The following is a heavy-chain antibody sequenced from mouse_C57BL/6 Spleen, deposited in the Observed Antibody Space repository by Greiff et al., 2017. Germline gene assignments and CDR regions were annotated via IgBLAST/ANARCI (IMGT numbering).Heavy chain of an antibody. CDR3: ARHEEDYYGSTVRYFDV. J-gene: IGHJ1*03. CDR1: GYTFTEYT. D-gene: IGHD1-1*01. V-gene: IGHV1-62-2*01. Sequence: VQVVESGAELVKPGASVKLSCKASGYTFTEYTIHWVKQRSGQGLEWIGWFYPGSGSIKYNEKFKDKATLTADKSSSTVYMELSRLTSEDSAVYFCARHEEDYYGSTVRYFDVWGTGTTVTVSS. CDR2: FYPGSGSI.